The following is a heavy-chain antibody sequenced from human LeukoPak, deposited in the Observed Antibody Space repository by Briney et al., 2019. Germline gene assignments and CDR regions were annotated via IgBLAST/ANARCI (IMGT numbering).Heavy chain of an antibody. CDR2: IYYSGST. CDR3: ARAPVDYYDSSGYLSPNDY. CDR1: GGSISSTTYY. Sequence: SETLSLTCTASGGSISSTTYYWGWIRHPPGKGLEWLGSIYYSGSTYYNPSLKSRVTISVDTSKNQFPLKLSSVTAADTAVYYCARAPVDYYDSSGYLSPNDYWGQGTLVTVSS. J-gene: IGHJ4*02. V-gene: IGHV4-39*06. D-gene: IGHD3-22*01.